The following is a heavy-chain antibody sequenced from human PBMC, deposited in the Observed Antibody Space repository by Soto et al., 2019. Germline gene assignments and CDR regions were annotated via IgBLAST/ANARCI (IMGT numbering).Heavy chain of an antibody. CDR3: ARAVTMTGYYPSCGMDV. V-gene: IGHV1-3*05. J-gene: IGHJ6*02. Sequence: QVQLVQSGAEEKKPGASVKVSCKASGYTFTSYAMHWVRQAPGQRLEWMGWINAGNGNTKYSQKFQGRVTITSDTSASTANTDLSSLRSEDTAVYYCARAVTMTGYYPSCGMDVWGQGTTVTVSS. CDR1: GYTFTSYA. D-gene: IGHD3-9*01. CDR2: INAGNGNT.